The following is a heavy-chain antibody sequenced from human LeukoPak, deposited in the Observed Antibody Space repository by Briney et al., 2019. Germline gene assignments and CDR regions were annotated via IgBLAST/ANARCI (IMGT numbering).Heavy chain of an antibody. J-gene: IGHJ4*02. D-gene: IGHD3-3*02. V-gene: IGHV5-51*01. CDR1: GYSFTSYW. Sequence: GESLKISCKGSGYSFTSYWIGWVRQMPGKGLEWMGIIYPGDSDTRYSPSFQGQVTISADKSISTTYLQWSSLKASDTAMYYCARSYEHWHLNSVSLAGLFDYWGQGTLVTVSS. CDR3: ARSYEHWHLNSVSLAGLFDY. CDR2: IYPGDSDT.